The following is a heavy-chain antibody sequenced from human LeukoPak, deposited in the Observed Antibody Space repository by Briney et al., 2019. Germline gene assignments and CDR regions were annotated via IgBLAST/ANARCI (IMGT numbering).Heavy chain of an antibody. J-gene: IGHJ4*02. CDR3: ARDTSEGATIDY. D-gene: IGHD1-26*01. V-gene: IGHV4-61*02. CDR1: GGSISSGSYY. CDR2: IYTSGST. Sequence: SQTLSLTCTVSGGSISSGSYYWRWIRQPAGKGLEWIGRIYTSGSTNYNPSLKSRVTISVDTSKNQFSLKLSSVTAADTAVYYCARDTSEGATIDYRGQGTLVTVSS.